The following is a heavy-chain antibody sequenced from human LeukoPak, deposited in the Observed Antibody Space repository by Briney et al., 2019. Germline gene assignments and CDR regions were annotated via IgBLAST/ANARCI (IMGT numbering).Heavy chain of an antibody. J-gene: IGHJ4*02. V-gene: IGHV1-2*02. CDR1: GYTFTGYY. CDR3: ARVPSLYGDYVNFDY. CDR2: INPNSGGT. D-gene: IGHD4-17*01. Sequence: ASVKVSCKASGYTFTGYYMHWVRQAPGQGLEWMGWINPNSGGTNYAQKFQGRVTMTRDTSISTAYMELSRLRSDDTAVYYCARVPSLYGDYVNFDYWGQGTLVTVSS.